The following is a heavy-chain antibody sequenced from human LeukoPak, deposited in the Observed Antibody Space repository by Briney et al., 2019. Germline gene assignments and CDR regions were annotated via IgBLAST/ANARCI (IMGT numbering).Heavy chain of an antibody. Sequence: SETLSLTCAVYGRSFSGYYWSWIRQPPGKGLEWIGAINHSGDTNYNPSLKSRVTISVDTSKNQFSLRLSSVTAADTAVYYCASLAAVGNLYYYDMDVWGQGTTVTVSS. CDR2: INHSGDT. J-gene: IGHJ6*02. CDR3: ASLAAVGNLYYYDMDV. V-gene: IGHV4-34*01. CDR1: GRSFSGYY. D-gene: IGHD6-13*01.